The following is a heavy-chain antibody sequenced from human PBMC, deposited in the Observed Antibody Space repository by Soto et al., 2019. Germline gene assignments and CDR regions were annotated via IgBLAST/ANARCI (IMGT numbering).Heavy chain of an antibody. V-gene: IGHV3-21*01. D-gene: IGHD3-3*01. CDR3: VSLPHSYYDCWSGVPGVYYYYYGMDV. CDR1: GFTFSSYS. J-gene: IGHJ6*02. Sequence: GGSLRLSCAASGFTFSSYSMNWVRQAPGKGLERVSSISSSSSDIYYADSVKGRFTFSRDNAKNSLYLQMNSLRAEDTAVYYCVSLPHSYYDCWSGVPGVYYYYYGMDVWGQGTTVADSS. CDR2: ISSSSSDI.